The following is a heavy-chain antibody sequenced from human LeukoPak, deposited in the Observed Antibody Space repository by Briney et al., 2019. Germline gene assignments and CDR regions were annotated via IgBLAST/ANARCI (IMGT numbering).Heavy chain of an antibody. D-gene: IGHD6-13*01. V-gene: IGHV4-4*07. Sequence: SETLSLTCTVSGGSINFYYWSWIRQPARKGLEWIGRIYSTGSTYYSPSLKSRVTMSVDKSKNQFSLNLSSVTAADTAVYYCARGIADPYSFDSWGQGTLVTVSS. J-gene: IGHJ4*02. CDR2: IYSTGST. CDR1: GGSINFYY. CDR3: ARGIADPYSFDS.